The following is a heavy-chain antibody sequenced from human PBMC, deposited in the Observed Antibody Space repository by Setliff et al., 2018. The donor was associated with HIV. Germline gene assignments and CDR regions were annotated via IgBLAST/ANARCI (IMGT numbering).Heavy chain of an antibody. V-gene: IGHV4-34*01. CDR3: ARLGDYGSGGWFGP. J-gene: IGHJ5*02. CDR1: GGSFSGYF. CDR2: INHGGDT. D-gene: IGHD3-10*01. Sequence: SETLSLTCAVYGGSFSGYFWTWIRQPPQKRLEWIGEINHGGDTNYNPSLKSRVTISVDTSRNQFSLKLSSVTAADTAVFYCARLGDYGSGGWFGPWGQGTLVTVS.